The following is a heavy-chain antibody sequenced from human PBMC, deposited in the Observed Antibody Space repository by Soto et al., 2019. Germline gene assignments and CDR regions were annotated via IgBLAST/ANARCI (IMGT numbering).Heavy chain of an antibody. D-gene: IGHD1-26*01. CDR3: ASLAEWGYMDV. Sequence: SETLSLTCTVSGGSISSSSYYWGWIRQPPGKGLEWIGSIYYSGSTYYNPSLKSRVTISVDTSKNQFSLKLSSVTAADTAVYYCASLAEWGYMDVWGKGTTVTVSS. V-gene: IGHV4-39*01. CDR2: IYYSGST. CDR1: GGSISSSSYY. J-gene: IGHJ6*03.